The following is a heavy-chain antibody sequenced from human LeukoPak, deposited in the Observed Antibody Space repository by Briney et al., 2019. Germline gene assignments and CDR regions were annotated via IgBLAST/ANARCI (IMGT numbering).Heavy chain of an antibody. J-gene: IGHJ4*02. CDR1: GFTFSSYG. D-gene: IGHD3-3*01. CDR2: IRYDGSNK. V-gene: IGHV3-30*02. Sequence: PGGSLRLSCAASGFTFSSYGMHWVRQAPGKGLEWVAFIRYDGSNKYYADSVKGRFTISRYNSKNKLYLQMNSLRAEDTAVYYCAKVCITIFGVASHFDYWGQGTLVTVSS. CDR3: AKVCITIFGVASHFDY.